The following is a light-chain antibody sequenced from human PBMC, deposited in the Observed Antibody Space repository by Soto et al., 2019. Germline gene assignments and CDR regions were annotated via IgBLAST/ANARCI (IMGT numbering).Light chain of an antibody. Sequence: DIQMTQSPSTRSASVGDRVTITCRASQSISTWLAWYQQKPGKAPKLLIYKASSLESGVPSRFSGSGSGTEFTLTINSLQPDDFATYYCQQYNTYPLTFGGGTTVEIK. J-gene: IGKJ4*01. CDR1: QSISTW. CDR3: QQYNTYPLT. V-gene: IGKV1-5*03. CDR2: KAS.